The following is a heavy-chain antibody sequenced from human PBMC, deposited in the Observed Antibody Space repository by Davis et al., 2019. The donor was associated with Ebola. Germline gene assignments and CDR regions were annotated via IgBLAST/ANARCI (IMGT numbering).Heavy chain of an antibody. J-gene: IGHJ4*02. D-gene: IGHD1-1*01. Sequence: ASVKVSCKASGYSFTDDGISWVRQAPGQGLEWMGWISTYNGNTNYAQKVQGRITMNTDTSTSTAYMELRSLRSDDTARYYCARDVRGITGPSEYWGQGTLVTVSS. CDR1: GYSFTDDG. CDR2: ISTYNGNT. V-gene: IGHV1-18*01. CDR3: ARDVRGITGPSEY.